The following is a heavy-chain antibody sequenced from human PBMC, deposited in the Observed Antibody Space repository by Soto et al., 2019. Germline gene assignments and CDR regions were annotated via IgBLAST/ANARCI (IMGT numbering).Heavy chain of an antibody. CDR1: GFTFSSYA. CDR2: ISNGGNTI. Sequence: GGSLRLSCAASGFTFSSYAMNWVRQAPGKGLEWVSYISNGGNTIYYADSVKGRFTISRDNAKNSLYLRMNSLRDEDTAVYYCARGNYYDRSGYRYYFDYWGQGTLVTVSS. D-gene: IGHD3-22*01. V-gene: IGHV3-48*02. J-gene: IGHJ4*02. CDR3: ARGNYYDRSGYRYYFDY.